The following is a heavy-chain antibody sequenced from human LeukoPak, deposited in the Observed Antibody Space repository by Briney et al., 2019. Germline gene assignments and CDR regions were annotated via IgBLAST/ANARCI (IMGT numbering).Heavy chain of an antibody. Sequence: PGGSLRLSCAASGFTFDDYAMHWVRQAPGKGLEWVSSITGDSGILACADSLKGRLTISRDNATNSLYLHMSSLRPEDTALYYCARARSRGDNYGASGYDDALDVWGQGTMVTVSS. CDR1: GFTFDDYA. V-gene: IGHV3-9*01. D-gene: IGHD3-22*01. CDR2: ITGDSGIL. CDR3: ARARSRGDNYGASGYDDALDV. J-gene: IGHJ3*01.